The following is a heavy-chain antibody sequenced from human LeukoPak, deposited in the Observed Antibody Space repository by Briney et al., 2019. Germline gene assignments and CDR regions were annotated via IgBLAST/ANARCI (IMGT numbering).Heavy chain of an antibody. D-gene: IGHD3-10*01. J-gene: IGHJ4*02. V-gene: IGHV3-66*01. CDR1: GFTVSSNY. Sequence: GGSLRLSCAASGFTVSSNYMSWVRQAPGKGLEWVSVIYSGGSTYYADSVKGRFTISRDNSKNTLYLQMNSLRAEDTAVYYCARNRGVDRYYFDYWGQGTLVTVSS. CDR3: ARNRGVDRYYFDY. CDR2: IYSGGST.